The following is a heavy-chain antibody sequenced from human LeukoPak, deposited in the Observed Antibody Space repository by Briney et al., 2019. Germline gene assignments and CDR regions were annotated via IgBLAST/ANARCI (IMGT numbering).Heavy chain of an antibody. V-gene: IGHV1-69*01. D-gene: IGHD1-1*01. Sequence: SVKGSCKASGGTFNSYAISWVRQAPGQRLEWMGGIIPIFGTANYAQKFQGRVTITADESTSTAYMEPSSLRSEDTAVYYCARDWNPPSDSHAFDIWGQGTMVTVSS. CDR3: ARDWNPPSDSHAFDI. J-gene: IGHJ3*02. CDR2: IIPIFGTA. CDR1: GGTFNSYA.